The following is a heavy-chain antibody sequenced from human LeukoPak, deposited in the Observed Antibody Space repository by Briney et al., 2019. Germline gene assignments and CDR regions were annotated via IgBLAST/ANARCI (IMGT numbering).Heavy chain of an antibody. V-gene: IGHV3-33*06. CDR3: AKDGPGYSSGWYPDY. D-gene: IGHD6-19*01. Sequence: PGRSLRLSCAASGFIFSSYGMYWVRQCPGKGLEWVAVIWYDGSNKYYADSVKGRFTISRDNSKNTLYLQMNSLRAEDTAVYYCAKDGPGYSSGWYPDYWGQGTLVTVSS. CDR1: GFIFSSYG. CDR2: IWYDGSNK. J-gene: IGHJ4*02.